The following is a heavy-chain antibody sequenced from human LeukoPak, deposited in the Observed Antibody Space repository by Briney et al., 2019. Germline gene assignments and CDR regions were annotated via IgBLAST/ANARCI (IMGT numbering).Heavy chain of an antibody. CDR2: IDSSGSYT. CDR1: GFAFGNYA. D-gene: IGHD1-14*01. Sequence: GGSLRLSCAASGFAFGNYAMGWVRQAPGKGPEWVSSIDSSGSYTPSADSVKGRFTISRDNSKNTLYLQMNSLRAEDTAVYYCATGSDAFDIWGQGTMVTVSS. J-gene: IGHJ3*02. V-gene: IGHV3-23*01. CDR3: ATGSDAFDI.